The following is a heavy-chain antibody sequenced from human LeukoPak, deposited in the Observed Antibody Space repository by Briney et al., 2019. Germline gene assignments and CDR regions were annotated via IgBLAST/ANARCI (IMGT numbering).Heavy chain of an antibody. Sequence: PGGSLRLSCAASGFTFSSYAMTWVRQAPGKGLEWVSTITDSGGRTYYADSVKGRFTISRDNSKNMLSLQMNGLRAEDTAIYYCAKDSNFIVGATDYWGQGTLVTVSS. CDR2: ITDSGGRT. J-gene: IGHJ4*02. D-gene: IGHD1-26*01. CDR3: AKDSNFIVGATDY. CDR1: GFTFSSYA. V-gene: IGHV3-23*01.